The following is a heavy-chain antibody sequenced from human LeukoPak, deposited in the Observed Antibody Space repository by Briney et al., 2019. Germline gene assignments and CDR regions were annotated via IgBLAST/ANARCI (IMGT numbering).Heavy chain of an antibody. CDR3: ARVAGNYYYYYYMDV. CDR2: IYYSGST. CDR1: GGSISSGSYY. D-gene: IGHD4-23*01. V-gene: IGHV4-61*01. Sequence: SETLSLTCTVSGGSISSGSYYWSWIRQPPGKGLEWIGYIYYSGSTYYNPSLKSRVTISVDTSKNQFSLKLSSVTAADTAVYYCARVAGNYYYYYYMDVWGKGTTVTVSS. J-gene: IGHJ6*03.